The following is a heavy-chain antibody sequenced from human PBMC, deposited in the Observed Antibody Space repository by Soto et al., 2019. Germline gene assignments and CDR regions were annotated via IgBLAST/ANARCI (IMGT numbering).Heavy chain of an antibody. CDR3: GRYLAVAGNWFDP. V-gene: IGHV4-4*02. CDR1: GVSISSSNW. CDR2: IYHSGST. J-gene: IGHJ5*02. Sequence: SESLSLTCAVSGVSISSSNWWCWVRQPPGKGLEWIGEIYHSGSTNYNPSLKSRVTISVDKSKNQFSLKMSSVTAADTAVYYCGRYLAVAGNWFDPWGQGTLVTVSS. D-gene: IGHD6-19*01.